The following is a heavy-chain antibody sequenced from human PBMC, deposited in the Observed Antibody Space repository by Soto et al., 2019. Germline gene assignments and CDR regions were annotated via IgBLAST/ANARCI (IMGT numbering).Heavy chain of an antibody. V-gene: IGHV4-34*01. Sequence: QMQLQQWGAGLLKPSETLSLTCAVYGGSFSGYYWSWIRQPPGKGLEWIGEINHSGSTNYNPSLKSRVTISVDTSKNQFSLKLSSVTAADTAVYYCARTGSGSLDAFDIWGQGTMVTVSS. CDR3: ARTGSGSLDAFDI. D-gene: IGHD1-26*01. CDR1: GGSFSGYY. J-gene: IGHJ3*02. CDR2: INHSGST.